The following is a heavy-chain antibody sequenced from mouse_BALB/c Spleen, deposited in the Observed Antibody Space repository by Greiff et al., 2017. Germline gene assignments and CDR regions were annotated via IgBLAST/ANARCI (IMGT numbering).Heavy chain of an antibody. CDR2: IWRGGST. J-gene: IGHJ2*01. V-gene: IGHV2-2*02. CDR1: GFSLTSYG. CDR3: ARGGTTAYYFDY. D-gene: IGHD1-2*01. Sequence: QVQLQQSGPGLVQPSQTLSITCTASGFSLTSYGVHWVRQSPGQGLEWLGVIWRGGSTDYNAAFISRLSISKDNSKSQVFFKMNSLQANDTAIYYCARGGTTAYYFDYWGQGTTLTVSS.